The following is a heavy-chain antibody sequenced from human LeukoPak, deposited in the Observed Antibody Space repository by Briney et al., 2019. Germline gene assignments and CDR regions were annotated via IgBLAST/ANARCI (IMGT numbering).Heavy chain of an antibody. CDR1: GFTFSSYA. D-gene: IGHD1-26*01. Sequence: PGGSLRLSCAASGFTFSSYAMSGVRQAPGKGLEWVSAISGSGGSTYYADSVKGRFTISRDNSKNTLYLQMNSLRAEDTAVYYCAKDVGAVGATLFDYWGQGTLVTVSS. V-gene: IGHV3-23*01. CDR2: ISGSGGST. J-gene: IGHJ4*02. CDR3: AKDVGAVGATLFDY.